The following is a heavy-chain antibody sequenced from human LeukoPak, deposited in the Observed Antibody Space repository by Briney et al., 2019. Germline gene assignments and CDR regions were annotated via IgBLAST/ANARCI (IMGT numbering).Heavy chain of an antibody. CDR1: GGSFSGYY. Sequence: PSETLSLTCAVYGGSFSGYYWSWIRQPPGKGLEWIGYIYYSGSTYYNPSLKSRVTISVDTSKNQFSLKLSSVTAADTAVYYCAREGGTTGTTSAFDIWGQGTMVTVSS. V-gene: IGHV4-30-4*08. J-gene: IGHJ3*02. CDR2: IYYSGST. CDR3: AREGGTTGTTSAFDI. D-gene: IGHD1-1*01.